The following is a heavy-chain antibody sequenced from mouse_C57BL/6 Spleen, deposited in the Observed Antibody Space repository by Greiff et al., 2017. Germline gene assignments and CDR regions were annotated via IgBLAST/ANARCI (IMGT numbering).Heavy chain of an antibody. J-gene: IGHJ2*01. V-gene: IGHV1-61*01. CDR2: IYPSDSDT. CDR3: ASEGGGSYSFGY. CDR1: GYTFTSYW. Sequence: VQLQQPGAELVRPGSSVKLSCKASGYTFTSYWMDWVKQRPGQGLEWIGNIYPSDSDTHYNQKFKDKATLTVDKSSSTAYMQLSSLTSEDSAVYNCASEGGGSYSFGYWGQGATLTVSS.